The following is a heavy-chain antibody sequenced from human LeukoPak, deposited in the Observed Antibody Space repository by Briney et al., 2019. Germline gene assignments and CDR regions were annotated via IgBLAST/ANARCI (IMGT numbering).Heavy chain of an antibody. Sequence: GGSQTLSCAASGFTFSTYVMSWVRQAPGRGLEWVSVISGSGDTKYYADSVKGPFTISRDNSMNTLYLQMNSLRADDTAVYYCAKDPDSRSQGYFDYWGQGTLVTVSS. CDR3: AKDPDSRSQGYFDY. V-gene: IGHV3-23*01. J-gene: IGHJ4*02. CDR1: GFTFSTYV. CDR2: ISGSGDTK. D-gene: IGHD1-26*01.